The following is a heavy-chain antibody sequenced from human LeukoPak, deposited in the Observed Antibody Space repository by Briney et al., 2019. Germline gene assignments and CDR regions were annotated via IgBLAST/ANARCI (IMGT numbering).Heavy chain of an antibody. J-gene: IGHJ5*02. Sequence: SETLSLTCTVSGGSISSSSYYWGWIRQPPGKGLEWIGNIYYSGSTYYNPSLKSRVTISVDTSKNQFSLKLSSVTAADTAVYYCARGGKGYGGKNNWFDPWGQGTLVTVSS. V-gene: IGHV4-39*07. CDR3: ARGGKGYGGKNNWFDP. D-gene: IGHD4-23*01. CDR2: IYYSGST. CDR1: GGSISSSSYY.